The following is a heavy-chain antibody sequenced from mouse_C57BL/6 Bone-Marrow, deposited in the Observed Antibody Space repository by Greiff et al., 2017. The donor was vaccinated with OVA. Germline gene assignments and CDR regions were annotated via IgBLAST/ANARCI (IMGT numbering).Heavy chain of an antibody. V-gene: IGHV5-17*01. CDR1: GFTFSDYG. CDR2: ISSGSSTI. D-gene: IGHD2-12*01. J-gene: IGHJ3*01. Sequence: EVQLVESGGGLVKPGGSLKLSCAASGFTFSDYGMHWVRQAPEKGLEWVAYISSGSSTIYYADTVKGRFTISRDNAKYTLFLQMTSLRSEDTAMYYCSTPYYSGFAYWGQGTLVTVSA. CDR3: STPYYSGFAY.